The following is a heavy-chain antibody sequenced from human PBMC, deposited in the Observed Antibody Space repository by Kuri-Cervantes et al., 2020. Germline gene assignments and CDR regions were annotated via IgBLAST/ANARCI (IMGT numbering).Heavy chain of an antibody. CDR2: ISWNSGSI. V-gene: IGHV3-9*01. CDR3: AKDKTYYDFWSGYYRDDAFDI. Sequence: SLILSCAASGFTFDDYAMHWVRQAPGKGLEWVSGISWNSGSIGYADSVKGRFTISRDNSKNTLYLQMNSLRAEDTAVYYCAKDKTYYDFWSGYYRDDAFDIWAKEQWSPSPQ. CDR1: GFTFDDYA. D-gene: IGHD3-3*01. J-gene: IGHJ3*02.